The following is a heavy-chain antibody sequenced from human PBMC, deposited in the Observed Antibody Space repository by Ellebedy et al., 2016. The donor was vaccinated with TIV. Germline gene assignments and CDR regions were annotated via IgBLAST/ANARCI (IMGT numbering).Heavy chain of an antibody. CDR1: GYNFAKFW. D-gene: IGHD4-23*01. Sequence: GGSLRLPCKGSGYNFAKFWIGWVRQMPGKGLEWMGVIYPEDSHTIYSPSFQGQVTISADTSISTAYLQWSSLKASDTAMYYCARRVYGGDFHYWGQGTLVTVSS. V-gene: IGHV5-51*01. CDR2: IYPEDSHT. J-gene: IGHJ4*02. CDR3: ARRVYGGDFHY.